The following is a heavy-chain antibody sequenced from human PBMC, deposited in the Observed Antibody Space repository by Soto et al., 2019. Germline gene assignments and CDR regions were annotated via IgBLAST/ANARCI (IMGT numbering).Heavy chain of an antibody. Sequence: GGSLRLSCAASGFTFSSYWMSWVRQAPGKGLEWVANIKQDGSEKYYVDSVKGRFTISRENAKNSLYLQMNSLRAEDTAVYYCARLGAVAGTNSHYYYMDVWGKGTTVTVSS. CDR2: IKQDGSEK. D-gene: IGHD6-19*01. V-gene: IGHV3-7*01. CDR1: GFTFSSYW. CDR3: ARLGAVAGTNSHYYYMDV. J-gene: IGHJ6*03.